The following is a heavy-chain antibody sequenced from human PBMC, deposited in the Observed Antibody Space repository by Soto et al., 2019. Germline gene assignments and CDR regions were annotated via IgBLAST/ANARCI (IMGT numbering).Heavy chain of an antibody. CDR3: ARVRGIYVFDI. J-gene: IGHJ3*02. V-gene: IGHV1-18*01. D-gene: IGHD2-2*02. CDR2: ISAYNGNT. Sequence: ASVEVSCKASGYTFTSYGISWGGQAPGQGLEWMGWISAYNGNTNYAQKLQGRVTMTTDTSTSTAYMELRSLRSDDTAVYYCARVRGIYVFDIWGQGTMVTVSS. CDR1: GYTFTSYG.